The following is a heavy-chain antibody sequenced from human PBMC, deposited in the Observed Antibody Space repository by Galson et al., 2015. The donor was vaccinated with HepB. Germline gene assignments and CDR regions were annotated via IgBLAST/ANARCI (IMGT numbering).Heavy chain of an antibody. D-gene: IGHD4-23*01. CDR2: ISYDGSNK. Sequence: SLRLSCAASGFTFRNAWMSWVRQAPGKGLEWVAVISYDGSNKYYADSVKGRFTISRDNSKNTLYLQMNSLGAEDTAVYYCARERGLYGGNSAKGDYYGMDVWGQGTTVTVSS. CDR1: GFTFRNAW. CDR3: ARERGLYGGNSAKGDYYGMDV. J-gene: IGHJ6*02. V-gene: IGHV3-30-3*01.